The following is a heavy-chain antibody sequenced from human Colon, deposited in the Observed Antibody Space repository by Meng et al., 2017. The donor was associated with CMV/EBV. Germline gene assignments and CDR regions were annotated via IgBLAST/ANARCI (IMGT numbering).Heavy chain of an antibody. J-gene: IGHJ6*02. D-gene: IGHD5-18*01. CDR2: IYRGGGT. CDR1: GFTVSNNY. V-gene: IGHV3-66*02. CDR3: ASIVGSYGSSDYSGLDV. Sequence: GESLKISCAASGFTVSNNYMNWVRQAPGKGLEWVSLIYRGGGTYYADSVKGRFTIPIDKSKNTLYLQMNSLRAEDTAVYYCASIVGSYGSSDYSGLDVWGQGTTVTVSS.